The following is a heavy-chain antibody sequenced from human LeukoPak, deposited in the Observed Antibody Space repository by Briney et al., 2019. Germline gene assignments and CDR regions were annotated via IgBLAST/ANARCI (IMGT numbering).Heavy chain of an antibody. CDR1: GFTFSSYA. J-gene: IGHJ4*02. CDR3: AKGQYYYDSSGYYDY. D-gene: IGHD3-22*01. CDR2: ISGSGGST. Sequence: GGSLRLSCAASGFTFSSYAMSWVRQAPGKGLEWVSAISGSGGSTYYADSVKGRFTISRDNSKNTLYLQMNSLRAEDAAVYYCAKGQYYYDSSGYYDYWGQGTLVTVSS. V-gene: IGHV3-23*01.